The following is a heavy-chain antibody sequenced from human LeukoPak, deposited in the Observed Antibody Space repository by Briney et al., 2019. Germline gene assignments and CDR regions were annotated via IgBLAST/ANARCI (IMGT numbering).Heavy chain of an antibody. CDR3: ARRKGAYSYYYYMDV. V-gene: IGHV4-39*01. CDR1: GGSISSSSYY. D-gene: IGHD4/OR15-4a*01. Sequence: SETLSLTCTVSGGSISSSSYYWGWIRQPPGKGLEWIGSIYYSGSTYYNPSLKSRVTISVDTSKNQFSLKLSSVTAADTAVYYCARRKGAYSYYYYMDVWGKGTPVTVSS. J-gene: IGHJ6*03. CDR2: IYYSGST.